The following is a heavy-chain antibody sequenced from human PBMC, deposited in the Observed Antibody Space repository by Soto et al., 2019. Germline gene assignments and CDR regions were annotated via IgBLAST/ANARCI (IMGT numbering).Heavy chain of an antibody. V-gene: IGHV3-23*01. Sequence: GGSLRLSCVASGFTFSTFAMTWVLQAPGRGLEWVSVISGGGDGTYYADSVKGRFAISRDNSKDTLYLQMYSLRAEDTAVYYCARGGYDFWSGYFGLWGQGTLVTVSS. CDR1: GFTFSTFA. J-gene: IGHJ5*02. D-gene: IGHD3-3*01. CDR2: ISGGGDGT. CDR3: ARGGYDFWSGYFGL.